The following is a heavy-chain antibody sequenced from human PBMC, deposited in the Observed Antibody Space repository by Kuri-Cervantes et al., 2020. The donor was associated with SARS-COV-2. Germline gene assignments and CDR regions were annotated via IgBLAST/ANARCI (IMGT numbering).Heavy chain of an antibody. CDR2: IYWNDDK. D-gene: IGHD2-2*01. CDR3: AHRAKYCSSTSCYPSRHFDY. Sequence: SGPTLVNPTQTLTLTCTFSGFSLSTSGVGVGWIRQPPGKALEWLALIYWNDDKRYSPSLKSRLTITKDTSKNQVVLTMTNMDPVDTATYYCAHRAKYCSSTSCYPSRHFDYWGQGTLVTVSS. CDR1: GFSLSTSGVG. V-gene: IGHV2-5*01. J-gene: IGHJ4*02.